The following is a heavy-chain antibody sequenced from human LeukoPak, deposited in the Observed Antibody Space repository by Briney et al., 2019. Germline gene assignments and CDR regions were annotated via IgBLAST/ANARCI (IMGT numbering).Heavy chain of an antibody. J-gene: IGHJ6*02. Sequence: SETLSLTCTVSGGSISSYYWSWIRQPPGKGLEWIGYIYYSGSTNYNPSLKSRVTISVDTSKNQFSLKLSSVTAADTAVYYCARAPISYYDILTGYYDYYYYYGMDVWGQGTTVTVSS. CDR2: IYYSGST. CDR3: ARAPISYYDILTGYYDYYYYYGMDV. V-gene: IGHV4-59*01. D-gene: IGHD3-9*01. CDR1: GGSISSYY.